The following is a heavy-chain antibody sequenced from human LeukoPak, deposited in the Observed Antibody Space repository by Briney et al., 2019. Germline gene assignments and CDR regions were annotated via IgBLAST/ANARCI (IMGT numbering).Heavy chain of an antibody. CDR3: ARARIYCSGGSCYPFEYYYYGMDV. Sequence: SETLSLTCTVSGGSISSGDYYWSWIRQPPGKGLEWIGYIYYSGSTYYNPSLKSRVTISVDTSKNQFSLTLRSVTAADTAVYYCARARIYCSGGSCYPFEYYYYGMDVWGQGTTVTVSS. D-gene: IGHD2-15*01. CDR1: GGSISSGDYY. J-gene: IGHJ6*02. V-gene: IGHV4-30-4*01. CDR2: IYYSGST.